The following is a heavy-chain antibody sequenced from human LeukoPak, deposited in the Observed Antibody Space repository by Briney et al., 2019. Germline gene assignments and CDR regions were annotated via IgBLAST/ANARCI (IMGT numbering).Heavy chain of an antibody. CDR2: ISSSSSTI. D-gene: IGHD6-13*01. V-gene: IGHV3-48*01. J-gene: IGHJ4*02. Sequence: TGGSLRLSCAASGFTFSSYSMNWVRQAPGKGLEWVSYISSSSSTIYYADSVKGRFTISRDNAKNSLYLQMNSLRAEDTAVYYCARGTGYSSSWAYFDYWGQGTLVTVSS. CDR3: ARGTGYSSSWAYFDY. CDR1: GFTFSSYS.